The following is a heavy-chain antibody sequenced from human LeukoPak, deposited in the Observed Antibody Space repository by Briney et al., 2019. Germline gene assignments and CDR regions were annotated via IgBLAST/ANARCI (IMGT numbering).Heavy chain of an antibody. J-gene: IGHJ4*02. V-gene: IGHV1-2*02. CDR1: GYSFTGYY. CDR2: INPNSGDT. Sequence: ASVKVSCKASGYSFTGYYMHWVRQAPGQGLEWMGFINPNSGDTKYAHKFQGRVTMTRHTSISTAYMELSSLRSEDTALYYCARGPGVRGVIMKVWGQGTLVTVSS. CDR3: ARGPGVRGVIMKV. D-gene: IGHD3-10*01.